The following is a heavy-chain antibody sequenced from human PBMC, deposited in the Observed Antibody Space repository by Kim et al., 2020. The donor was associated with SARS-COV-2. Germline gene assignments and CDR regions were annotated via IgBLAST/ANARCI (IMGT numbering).Heavy chain of an antibody. Sequence: YASPVKGRFSFSRDDSKNTLYLHMNTVEIEDTAVYYCATVRKTADSPLEDWGQGTLVTVS. CDR3: ATVRKTADSPLED. V-gene: IGHV3-15*05. D-gene: IGHD3-10*01. J-gene: IGHJ4*02.